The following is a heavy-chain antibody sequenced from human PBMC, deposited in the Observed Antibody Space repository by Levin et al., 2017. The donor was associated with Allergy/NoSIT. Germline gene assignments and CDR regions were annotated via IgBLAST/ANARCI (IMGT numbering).Heavy chain of an antibody. Sequence: GGSLRLSCAASGFTFSDYSMNWVRQAPGKGLEWVSYISYNGGAMYYAGSVKGRFSISRDNAKNSLYLQMNSLRAEDTAVYYCARDWSYVFDYWGQGALVTVSS. CDR1: GFTFSDYS. CDR3: ARDWSYVFDY. CDR2: ISYNGGAM. J-gene: IGHJ4*02. V-gene: IGHV3-48*01. D-gene: IGHD3-16*01.